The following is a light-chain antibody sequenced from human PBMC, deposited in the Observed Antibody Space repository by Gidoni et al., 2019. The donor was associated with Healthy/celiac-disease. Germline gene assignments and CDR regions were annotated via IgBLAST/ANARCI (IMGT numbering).Light chain of an antibody. CDR3: QQYNSWRT. CDR1: QSISSW. J-gene: IGKJ1*01. V-gene: IGKV1-5*03. Sequence: DIQMTQSPSTLSESVGDRVTITCRASQSISSWLAWYQQKPGKAPKLLIYKASSLESGVPSRFSGSGSGTEFTLTISSLQPDDFATYYCQQYNSWRTFGQGTKVEIK. CDR2: KAS.